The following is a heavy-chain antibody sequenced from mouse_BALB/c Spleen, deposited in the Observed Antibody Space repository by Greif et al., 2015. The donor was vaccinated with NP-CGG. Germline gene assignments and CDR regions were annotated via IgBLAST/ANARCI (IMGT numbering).Heavy chain of an antibody. CDR3: AGALAY. CDR1: GFNIKDYY. Sequence: EVQLVESGAELVRPGALVKLSCKASGFNIKDYYMHWVKQRPEQGLEWIGWIDPENGNTIYDPKFQGKASITADTSSNTAYLQLSSLTSEDTAVYYCAGALAYWGQGTLVTVSA. CDR2: IDPENGNT. J-gene: IGHJ3*01. V-gene: IGHV14-1*02.